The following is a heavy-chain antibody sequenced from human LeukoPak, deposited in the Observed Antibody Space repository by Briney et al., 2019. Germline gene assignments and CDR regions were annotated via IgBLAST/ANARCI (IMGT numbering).Heavy chain of an antibody. CDR3: ARMTTRGHGDY. V-gene: IGHV4-59*01. CDR2: IYYSGST. Sequence: PSETLSLTCTVSGGSISSYYWSWIRQPPGKGLEWIGYIYYSGSTNYNPSLKSRVTISVDTSENQFSLKLSSVTAADTAVYYCARMTTRGHGDYWGQGTLVTVSS. D-gene: IGHD1-1*01. J-gene: IGHJ4*02. CDR1: GGSISSYY.